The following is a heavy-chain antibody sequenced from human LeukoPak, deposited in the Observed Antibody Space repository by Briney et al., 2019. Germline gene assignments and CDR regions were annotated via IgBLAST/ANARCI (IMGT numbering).Heavy chain of an antibody. CDR3: ARASYYILTGYYTLFDY. CDR1: GVAISSYY. Sequence: PSETLSLTCTVSGVAISSYYWSWIRQPPGQGLEWIGYIYYGGSTNYNPSLKSRVTISVDTSKNQFCLKLSSVTAADTAVYYCARASYYILTGYYTLFDYWGQGTLVTVSS. V-gene: IGHV4-59*01. J-gene: IGHJ4*02. CDR2: IYYGGST. D-gene: IGHD3-9*01.